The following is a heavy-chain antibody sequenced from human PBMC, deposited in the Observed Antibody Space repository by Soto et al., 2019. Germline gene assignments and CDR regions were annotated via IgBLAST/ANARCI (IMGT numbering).Heavy chain of an antibody. V-gene: IGHV3-11*01. CDR3: ARDNRSFWNGYYRRYDYYGMDV. CDR2: TGRSLYPI. Sequence: VQLVESGGGLVEPGGSLRLSCAASGFSFSDYYVNWIRQAPGKGLEWISYTGRSLYPIYYADSVKGRFSISRDSAKNSVFLQMSSLRVEDTAVYYCARDNRSFWNGYYRRYDYYGMDVWGRGTTVIVSS. J-gene: IGHJ6*02. CDR1: GFSFSDYY. D-gene: IGHD3-3*01.